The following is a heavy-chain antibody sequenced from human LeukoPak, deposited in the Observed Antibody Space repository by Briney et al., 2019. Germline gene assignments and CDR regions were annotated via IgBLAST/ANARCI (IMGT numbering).Heavy chain of an antibody. V-gene: IGHV4-59*08. Sequence: SETLSLTCTVSNDSISSYYWSWIRQPAGKGLEWIGHMYSSGFTNYNPSLKSRVTISVDTSKNQFSLKLSSVTAADTAVYYCARQAVAADYWGQGTLVTVSS. D-gene: IGHD6-19*01. CDR1: NDSISSYY. J-gene: IGHJ4*02. CDR2: MYSSGFT. CDR3: ARQAVAADY.